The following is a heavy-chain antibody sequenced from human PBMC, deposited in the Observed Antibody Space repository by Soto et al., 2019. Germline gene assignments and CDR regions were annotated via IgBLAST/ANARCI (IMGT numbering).Heavy chain of an antibody. D-gene: IGHD6-6*01. Sequence: GGSLRLSCAASGFTFSDYGMHWVRQAPGKGLEWVALIWYDGSNKYYADSVKGRFTSSRDSSKNTLYLQMNSLRAEDTAVYYCARGDGSSYYYYYAMDVWGQGTTVTVSS. CDR1: GFTFSDYG. J-gene: IGHJ6*02. CDR3: ARGDGSSYYYYYAMDV. V-gene: IGHV3-33*01. CDR2: IWYDGSNK.